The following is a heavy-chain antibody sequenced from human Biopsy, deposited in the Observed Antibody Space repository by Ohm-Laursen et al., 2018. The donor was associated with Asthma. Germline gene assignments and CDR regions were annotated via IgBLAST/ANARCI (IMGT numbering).Heavy chain of an antibody. CDR2: ISYDGSKR. Sequence: SLRLSCAASGFTFSSYGMHWVRQAPGKGLEWVALISYDGSKRHSADSVRGRFTISRDYSKNTLYLQMHSLRAEDTAVYYCARGDSSNWSHYYFDYWGQGTLVTVSS. D-gene: IGHD3-22*01. V-gene: IGHV3-33*05. CDR1: GFTFSSYG. J-gene: IGHJ4*02. CDR3: ARGDSSNWSHYYFDY.